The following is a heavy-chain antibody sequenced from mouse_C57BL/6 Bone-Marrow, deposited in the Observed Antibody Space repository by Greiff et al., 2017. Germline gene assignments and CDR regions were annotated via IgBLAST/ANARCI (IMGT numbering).Heavy chain of an antibody. Sequence: VQLVESGPELVKPGASVKLSCKASGYAFRSSWMNWVKQRPGKGLEWIGRIYPGDGDTNYNGKFKGKATLTADKSSSTAYMQLSSLTSEDSAGDVCARRGYLWDCDVWGTGTTVTVAA. V-gene: IGHV1-82*01. CDR1: GYAFRSSW. CDR3: ARRGYLWDCDV. D-gene: IGHD5-1*01. J-gene: IGHJ1*03. CDR2: IYPGDGDT.